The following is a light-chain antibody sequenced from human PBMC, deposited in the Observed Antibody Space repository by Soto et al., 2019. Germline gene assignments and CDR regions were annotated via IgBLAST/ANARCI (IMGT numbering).Light chain of an antibody. CDR2: RNN. V-gene: IGLV1-47*01. CDR3: AAWDDSLSGPRV. Sequence: QSVLNQPPSASGTPGQRVTISCSGSSCNIGSNYVYWYQQLPGTAPKLLIYRNNQRPSGVPDRFSGSKSGTSASLAISGLRSEDEADYYCAAWDDSLSGPRVFGGGTQLTVL. CDR1: SCNIGSNY. J-gene: IGLJ2*01.